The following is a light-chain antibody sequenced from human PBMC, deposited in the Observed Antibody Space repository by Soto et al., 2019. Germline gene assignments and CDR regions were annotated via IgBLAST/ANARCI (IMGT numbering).Light chain of an antibody. CDR3: QQYGISLFS. J-gene: IGKJ2*01. CDR1: QSVSSSY. Sequence: EIVLTQSPGTLSLSPGERATLSCRASQSVSSSYLAWYQQKPGQAPRLLIYGASSRATGIPDRFSGSGSGTDFTLTISRLEPDDCAVYYCQQYGISLFSFGQGTKLQIK. V-gene: IGKV3-20*01. CDR2: GAS.